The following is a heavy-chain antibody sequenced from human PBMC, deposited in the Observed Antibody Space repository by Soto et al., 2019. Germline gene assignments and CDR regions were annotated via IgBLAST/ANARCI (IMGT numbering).Heavy chain of an antibody. Sequence: GGSLRLSCAASGFTFTRYSMNWVRQAPGKGLEWVSAISRSGGSTYYADSVKGRFTISRDDSKNTLYLQMNSLRAEDTAIFYCARDPFGYYVNYFDNWGQGTLVTVSS. V-gene: IGHV3-23*01. CDR2: ISRSGGST. CDR1: GFTFTRYS. CDR3: ARDPFGYYVNYFDN. D-gene: IGHD1-26*01. J-gene: IGHJ4*02.